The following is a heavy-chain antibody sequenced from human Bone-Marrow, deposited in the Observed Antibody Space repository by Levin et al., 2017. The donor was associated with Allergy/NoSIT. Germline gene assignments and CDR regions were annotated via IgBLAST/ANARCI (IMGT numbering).Heavy chain of an antibody. J-gene: IGHJ5*02. D-gene: IGHD1-7*01. CDR3: AIDQAGGTAP. CDR2: IIPFAGAS. CDR1: GGSFRSLA. Sequence: PEASVKVSCKVSGGSFRSLAISWVRQAPGQGLEWMGGIIPFAGASNYAQRFQGRLTVTADESASTAYMELTTLTSEDTAVYYCAIDQAGGTAPWGPGTLVTVSS. V-gene: IGHV1-69*13.